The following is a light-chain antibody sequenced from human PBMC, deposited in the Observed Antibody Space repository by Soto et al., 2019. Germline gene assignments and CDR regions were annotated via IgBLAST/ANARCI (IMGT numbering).Light chain of an antibody. Sequence: EIVLTQSPGTLSLSPGERATLSCRASQSVSSSYLAWYQQKPGLAPRLLIYHTSTRATGVPARFSGSGSGTEFSLTISGLQSEDFAVYYCQQYNNWPWTFGQGTKVDIK. CDR3: QQYNNWPWT. CDR2: HTS. CDR1: QSVSSSY. J-gene: IGKJ1*01. V-gene: IGKV3-15*01.